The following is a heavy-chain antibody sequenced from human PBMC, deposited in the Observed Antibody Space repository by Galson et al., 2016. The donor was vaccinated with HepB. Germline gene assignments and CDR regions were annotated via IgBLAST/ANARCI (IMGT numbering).Heavy chain of an antibody. Sequence: SLRLSCAASGFTFSEFYMTWIRQAPGKGLEWLSYISGSSRSYTDYADSVKGRFTISRDDSKNTLYLQMNSLRPEDTAVYYCARGRVGATPADYWGQGTLVTVSS. CDR2: ISGSSRSYT. J-gene: IGHJ4*02. V-gene: IGHV3-11*03. D-gene: IGHD1-26*01. CDR3: ARGRVGATPADY. CDR1: GFTFSEFY.